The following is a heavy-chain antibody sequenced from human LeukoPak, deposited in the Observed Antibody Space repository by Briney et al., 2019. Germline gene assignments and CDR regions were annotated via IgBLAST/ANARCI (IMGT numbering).Heavy chain of an antibody. CDR1: GGSISSYY. CDR2: IYYSGST. CDR3: ARLVGMAYFDY. D-gene: IGHD5-24*01. J-gene: IGHJ4*02. Sequence: PSETLSLTCTVSGGSISSYYWSWIRQPPGKGLEWIGYIYYSGSTNYNPSLKSRVTISVDTSKNQFSLKLSSVTAADTAVYYCARLVGMAYFDYWGQGTLVTVSS. V-gene: IGHV4-59*12.